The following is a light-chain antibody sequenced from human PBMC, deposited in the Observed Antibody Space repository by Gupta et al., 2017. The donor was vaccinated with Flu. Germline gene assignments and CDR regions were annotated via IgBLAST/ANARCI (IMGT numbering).Light chain of an antibody. Sequence: TISCSGTSSDVGNYDYVSWYQLHPGKAPKLMIYDVTKRPSGVPDRFSGSKSGNTASLTVSGLQADDEAEYYCCSYAGTYTFVFGTGTKVTVL. V-gene: IGLV2-11*01. J-gene: IGLJ1*01. CDR1: SSDVGNYDY. CDR2: DVT. CDR3: CSYAGTYTFV.